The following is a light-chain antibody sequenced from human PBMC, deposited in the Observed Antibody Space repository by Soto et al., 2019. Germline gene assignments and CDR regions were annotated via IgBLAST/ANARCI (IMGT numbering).Light chain of an antibody. J-gene: IGKJ4*01. Sequence: DIQMTQSPSSLSASVGDRVTITCRASQGISNYLAGNQQNPGKVPKLLIYAASTLQSGVPSRFSGSESGTDFTLTTSSLQPEDVAPYYCQKYNSASPLTFGGGTKVEIK. CDR1: QGISNY. CDR3: QKYNSASPLT. V-gene: IGKV1-27*01. CDR2: AAS.